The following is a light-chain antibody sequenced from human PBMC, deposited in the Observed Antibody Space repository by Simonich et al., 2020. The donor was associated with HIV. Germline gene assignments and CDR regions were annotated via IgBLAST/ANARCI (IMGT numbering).Light chain of an antibody. CDR1: QSLLHSNGYNY. CDR3: MQALQTPYS. V-gene: IGKV2-28*01. J-gene: IGKJ2*03. CDR2: LGS. Sequence: DIVMTQSPLSLPVTPGEPASISCRSSQSLLHSNGYNYLDWYLQKPGQSPQLLIYLGSNRASGGPDRFSGSASGTDFTLKISRVEAEDVGVYYCMQALQTPYSFGQGTKLEIK.